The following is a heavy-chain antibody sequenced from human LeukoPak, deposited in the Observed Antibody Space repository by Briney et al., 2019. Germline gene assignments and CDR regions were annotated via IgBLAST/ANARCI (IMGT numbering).Heavy chain of an antibody. CDR3: AGQWLDYFDY. J-gene: IGHJ4*02. CDR1: GFTFSSYA. Sequence: GGSLRLSCAASGFTFSSYAMSWVRQAPGKGLEWVSAISGSGGSTYYADSVKGRFIISRDNSKNTLYLQMNSLRAEDTAVYYCAGQWLDYFDYWGQGTLVTVSS. V-gene: IGHV3-23*01. D-gene: IGHD6-19*01. CDR2: ISGSGGST.